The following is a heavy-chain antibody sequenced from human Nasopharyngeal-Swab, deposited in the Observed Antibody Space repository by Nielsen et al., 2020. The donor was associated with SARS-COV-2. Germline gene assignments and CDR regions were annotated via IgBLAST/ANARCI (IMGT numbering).Heavy chain of an antibody. CDR1: GGSISSYY. Sequence: SETLSLTCTVSGGSISSYYWSWIRQPAGKGLEWIGRIYTSGSTNYNPSLKSRVTISVDTSENLFSLKLSSVTAADTAVYYCARMPSSPYYYYYYGMDVWGQGTTVTVSS. V-gene: IGHV4-4*07. CDR2: IYTSGST. J-gene: IGHJ6*02. CDR3: ARMPSSPYYYYYYGMDV. D-gene: IGHD2-15*01.